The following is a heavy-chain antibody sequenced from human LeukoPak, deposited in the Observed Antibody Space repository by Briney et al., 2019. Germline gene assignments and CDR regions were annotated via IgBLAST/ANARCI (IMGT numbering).Heavy chain of an antibody. CDR1: GFTLRKFA. V-gene: IGHV3-23*01. Sequence: PGGSLRLSCAASGFTLRKFAMIWVRQAPGKGLEWVSGISDSTTYYADSVKGRFTISRDNSKNTLYLQMNSLRAEDTAVYYCAKASCSSSSCYVDYWGQGTLVTVSS. D-gene: IGHD2-2*01. CDR2: ISDSTT. J-gene: IGHJ4*02. CDR3: AKASCSSSSCYVDY.